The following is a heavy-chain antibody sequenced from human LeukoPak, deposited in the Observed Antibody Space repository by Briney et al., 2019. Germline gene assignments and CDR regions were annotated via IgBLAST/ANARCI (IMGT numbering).Heavy chain of an antibody. Sequence: PSETLSLTCTVSGGSISSYYWSWIRQPPGKGLEWIGYIYYSGSTNYNPSLKSRVTISVDTSKNQFSLKLSSVTAADTAVYYCARFISYDSSGYDYFDYWGQGTLVTVSS. CDR3: ARFISYDSSGYDYFDY. D-gene: IGHD3-22*01. J-gene: IGHJ4*02. V-gene: IGHV4-59*01. CDR2: IYYSGST. CDR1: GGSISSYY.